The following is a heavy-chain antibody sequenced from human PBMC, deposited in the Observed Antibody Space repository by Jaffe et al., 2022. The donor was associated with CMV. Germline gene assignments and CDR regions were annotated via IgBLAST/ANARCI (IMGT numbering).Heavy chain of an antibody. CDR3: TTLNSTHYDILTGYRITNYYYYMDV. J-gene: IGHJ6*03. D-gene: IGHD3-9*01. V-gene: IGHV3-15*01. Sequence: EVQLVESGGGLVKPGGSLRLSCAASGFTFSNAWMSWVRQAPGKGLEWVGRIKSKTDGGTTDYAAPVKGRFTISRDDSKNTLYLQMNSLKTEDTAVYYCTTLNSTHYDILTGYRITNYYYYMDVWGKGTTVTVSS. CDR2: IKSKTDGGTT. CDR1: GFTFSNAW.